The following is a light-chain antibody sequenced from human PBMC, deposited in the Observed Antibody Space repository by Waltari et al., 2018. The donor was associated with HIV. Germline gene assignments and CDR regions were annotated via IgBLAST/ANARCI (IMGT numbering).Light chain of an antibody. CDR3: MQIMQLPWT. CDR1: QSLMHSDGKTY. J-gene: IGKJ1*01. V-gene: IGKV2D-29*01. Sequence: DIVMTQTPLSLSVTPGQPASISCKSSQSLMHSDGKTYVYWFLQKPGQPPHLLIYEVSKRFSGVPDRFSGSGSGTDFTLKISRVEAEDVGVYYCMQIMQLPWTLGQWTRVEIK. CDR2: EVS.